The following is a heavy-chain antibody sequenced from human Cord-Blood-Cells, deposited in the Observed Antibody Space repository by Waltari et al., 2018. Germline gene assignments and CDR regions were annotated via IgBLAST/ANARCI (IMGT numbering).Heavy chain of an antibody. CDR2: ISSSGSTI. CDR1: GFTFSSYE. CDR3: AREGLWFRESHAFDI. Sequence: EVQLVESGGGLVQPGGSLRLSCAASGFTFSSYEMNWVRQAPGTGLEWVSYISSSGSTIYYADSGKGRFTIPRDNAKNSLYLQMNSLRAEDTAVYYCAREGLWFRESHAFDIWGQGTMVTVSS. D-gene: IGHD3-10*01. J-gene: IGHJ3*02. V-gene: IGHV3-48*03.